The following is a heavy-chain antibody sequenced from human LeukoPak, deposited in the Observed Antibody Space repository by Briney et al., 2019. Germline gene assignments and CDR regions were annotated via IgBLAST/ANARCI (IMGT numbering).Heavy chain of an antibody. J-gene: IGHJ1*01. D-gene: IGHD3-22*01. V-gene: IGHV4-34*01. CDR2: INHSGST. CDR1: GGSFSGYY. Sequence: SETLSLTCAVYGGSFSGYYWSWIRQPPGKGLECIGEINHSGSTNYNPSLKSRVTISVDTSKNQFSLKLSSVTAADTAVYYCARDSYDSSGYSAEYFQHWGQGTLVTVSS. CDR3: ARDSYDSSGYSAEYFQH.